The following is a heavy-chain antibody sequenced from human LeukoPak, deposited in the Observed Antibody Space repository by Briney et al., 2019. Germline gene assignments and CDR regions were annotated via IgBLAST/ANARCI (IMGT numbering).Heavy chain of an antibody. Sequence: SETLSVTCAVYGGSFSGYYWSWIRQPPGKGLEWIGEINHSGSTNYNPSLKSRVTISVDTSKNQFSLKLSSVTAADTAVYYCARGQDIVVVPAVSQWFDPWGQGTLVTVSS. J-gene: IGHJ5*02. V-gene: IGHV4-34*01. CDR2: INHSGST. D-gene: IGHD2-2*01. CDR3: ARGQDIVVVPAVSQWFDP. CDR1: GGSFSGYY.